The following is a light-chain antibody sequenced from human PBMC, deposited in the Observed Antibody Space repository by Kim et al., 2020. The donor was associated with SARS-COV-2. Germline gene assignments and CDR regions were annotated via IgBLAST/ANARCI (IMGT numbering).Light chain of an antibody. CDR2: RDR. CDR1: SIGAKS. V-gene: IGLV3-9*01. Sequence: SYELTQPLSESVALGQTARITCGGSSIGAKSVHXYQQKTGQAPVLVIYRDRNRPSGIPERFSGSNSGNTATLTISRAQAGDEADYYFHVWDSNTAVFGGG. J-gene: IGLJ3*02. CDR3: HVWDSNTAV.